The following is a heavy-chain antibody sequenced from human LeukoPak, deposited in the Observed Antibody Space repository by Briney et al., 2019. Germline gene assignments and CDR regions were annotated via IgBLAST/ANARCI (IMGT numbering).Heavy chain of an antibody. Sequence: QPGRSLRLSCAASGFTFSSYGMHWVRQAPGKGLEWVAVISYDASNKYYADSVKGRFTISRDNSKNTLYLQMNSLRAEDTAVYYCARDDGVCYTCYYGMDVWGQGTTVTVSS. CDR1: GFTFSSYG. D-gene: IGHD2-8*01. CDR2: ISYDASNK. CDR3: ARDDGVCYTCYYGMDV. V-gene: IGHV3-30*19. J-gene: IGHJ6*02.